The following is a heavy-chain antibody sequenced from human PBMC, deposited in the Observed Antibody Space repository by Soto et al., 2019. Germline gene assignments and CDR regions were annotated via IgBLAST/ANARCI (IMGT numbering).Heavy chain of an antibody. CDR1: GFTFDDYA. Sequence: EVQLVESGGGLVQPGRSLRLSCAASGFTFDDYAMHWVRQAPGKGLEWVSGISWNSGSIGYADSVKGRFTISRDNAKNSLYLQMISLRAEDTALYYCAKDDGSGYPRAGYFDYWGQGTLVTVSS. CDR2: ISWNSGSI. CDR3: AKDDGSGYPRAGYFDY. V-gene: IGHV3-9*01. D-gene: IGHD3-22*01. J-gene: IGHJ4*02.